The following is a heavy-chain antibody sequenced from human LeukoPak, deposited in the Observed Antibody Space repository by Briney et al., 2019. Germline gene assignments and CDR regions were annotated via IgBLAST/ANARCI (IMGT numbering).Heavy chain of an antibody. D-gene: IGHD6-19*01. CDR2: IWYDGTNK. CDR1: GLTFRNYG. V-gene: IGHV3-30*02. CDR3: ATDRSNSWVDY. J-gene: IGHJ4*02. Sequence: PGGSLRLSCAASGLTFRNYGMHWARQAPGKGLEWVAFIWYDGTNKYYVDSVKGRFTISRDNSKNTLYLQMSSLRVDDMAVYYCATDRSNSWVDYWGLGTLVTVAS.